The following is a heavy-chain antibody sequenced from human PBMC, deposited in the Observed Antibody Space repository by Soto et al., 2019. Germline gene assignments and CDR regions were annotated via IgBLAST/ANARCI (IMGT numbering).Heavy chain of an antibody. CDR3: ATRYSYVHF. CDR1: GYSFTGYY. J-gene: IGHJ4*02. V-gene: IGHV1-2*02. D-gene: IGHD5-18*01. CDR2: INPNSGDT. Sequence: SVKVSCKSSGYSFTGYYIHWVRQAPGQGLEWMGWINPNSGDTNYAQKFQGRVTMTRDTSFSTAYMELNSLRSDDTAVYYCATRYSYVHFWGQGTLVTVSS.